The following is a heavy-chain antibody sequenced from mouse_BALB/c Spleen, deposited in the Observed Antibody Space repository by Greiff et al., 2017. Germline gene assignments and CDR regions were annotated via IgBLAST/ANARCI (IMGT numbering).Heavy chain of an antibody. Sequence: QVQLKQSAAELARPGASVKMSCKASGYTFTSYTMHWVKQRPGQGLEWIGYINPSSGYTEYNQKFKDKTTLTADKSSSTAYMQLSSLTSEDSAVYYCARAGKVDYWGQGTTLTVSS. CDR2: INPSSGYT. D-gene: IGHD2-1*01. CDR3: ARAGKVDY. J-gene: IGHJ2*01. V-gene: IGHV1-4*02. CDR1: GYTFTSYT.